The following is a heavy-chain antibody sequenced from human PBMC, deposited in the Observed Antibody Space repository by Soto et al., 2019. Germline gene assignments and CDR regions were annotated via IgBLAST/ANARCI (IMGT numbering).Heavy chain of an antibody. V-gene: IGHV4-39*01. Sequence: PSETLSLTCTVSGDSITSRDFYWGWIRRPPGQGLEWVGTISHSGDTFYNPPLKSRLTMSLDASKNQFSMRLTSVTAADAAVYYCARASILLLWFGTNHPGWFDPWGQGTLVTVSS. CDR1: GDSITSRDFY. J-gene: IGHJ5*02. CDR2: ISHSGDT. D-gene: IGHD3-10*01. CDR3: ARASILLLWFGTNHPGWFDP.